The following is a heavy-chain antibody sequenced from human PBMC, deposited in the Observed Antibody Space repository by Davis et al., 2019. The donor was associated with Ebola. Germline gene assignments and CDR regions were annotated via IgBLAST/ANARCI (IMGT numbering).Heavy chain of an antibody. D-gene: IGHD1-1*01. J-gene: IGHJ4*02. Sequence: GGSLRLSCAASGFTFSSYEMNWVRQAPGKGLEWVSYISSSGSTIYYADSVKGRFTISRDNAKNSLYLQMNSLRAKDTAVYYCARDYPHDHAWGQGTLVTVSS. CDR1: GFTFSSYE. V-gene: IGHV3-48*03. CDR2: ISSSGSTI. CDR3: ARDYPHDHA.